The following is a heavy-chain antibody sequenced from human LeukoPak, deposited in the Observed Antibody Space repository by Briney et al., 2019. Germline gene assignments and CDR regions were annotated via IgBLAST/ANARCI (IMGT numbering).Heavy chain of an antibody. J-gene: IGHJ5*02. CDR2: IYPANSDT. CDR1: GNSFTSYW. Sequence: GESLKISCKGSGNSFTSYWIGWVRQMPGKGLEWMGIIYPANSDTRYSPSFQGQVTISADKSISTAYLQWSSLKASDTAMYYCARSPGEYYYGSGSPYFWFDPWGQGTLVTVSS. CDR3: ARSPGEYYYGSGSPYFWFDP. D-gene: IGHD3-10*01. V-gene: IGHV5-51*01.